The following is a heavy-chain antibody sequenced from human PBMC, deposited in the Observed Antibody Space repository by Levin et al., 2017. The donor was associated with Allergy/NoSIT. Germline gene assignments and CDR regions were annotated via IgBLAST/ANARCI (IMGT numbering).Heavy chain of an antibody. Sequence: SCTVSGGSISSGDYYWSWIRQPPGKGLEWIGYIYYSGSTYYNPSLKSRVTISVDTSKNQFSLKLSSVTAADTAVYYCARVLPDSSSWYHYYYGMDVWGQGTTVTVSS. J-gene: IGHJ6*02. CDR3: ARVLPDSSSWYHYYYGMDV. D-gene: IGHD6-13*01. V-gene: IGHV4-30-4*01. CDR2: IYYSGST. CDR1: GGSISSGDYY.